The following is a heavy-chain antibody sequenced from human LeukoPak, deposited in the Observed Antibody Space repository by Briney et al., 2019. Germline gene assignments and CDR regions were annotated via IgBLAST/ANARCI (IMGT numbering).Heavy chain of an antibody. Sequence: PGRSLRLSCAASGFTFSSYGMHWVRQAPGKGLEWVAVISYDGSNKYYADSVKGRFAISRDNSKNTLYLQMNSLRAEDTAVYYCAKEGPGIAVAGSPTLWGQGTLVTVSS. CDR3: AKEGPGIAVAGSPTL. J-gene: IGHJ4*02. D-gene: IGHD6-19*01. CDR2: ISYDGSNK. V-gene: IGHV3-30*18. CDR1: GFTFSSYG.